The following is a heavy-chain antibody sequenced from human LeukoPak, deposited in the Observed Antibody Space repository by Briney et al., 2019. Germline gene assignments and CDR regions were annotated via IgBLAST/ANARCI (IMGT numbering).Heavy chain of an antibody. CDR3: AKGLDFWSGYYFDY. CDR2: ISGSGGST. Sequence: PGGSLRLSCAASGFTFSSYAMSWVRQAPGKGLEWVPAISGSGGSTYYADSVKGRFTISRDNSKNTLYLQMNSLRAEDTAVYYCAKGLDFWSGYYFDYWGQGTLVTVSS. J-gene: IGHJ4*02. V-gene: IGHV3-23*01. CDR1: GFTFSSYA. D-gene: IGHD3-3*01.